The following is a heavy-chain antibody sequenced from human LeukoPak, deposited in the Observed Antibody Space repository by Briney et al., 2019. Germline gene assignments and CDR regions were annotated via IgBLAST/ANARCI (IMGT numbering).Heavy chain of an antibody. CDR1: GLTFSRYS. V-gene: IGHV3-21*01. J-gene: IGHJ5*02. CDR3: AAQSSTSGWFDL. Sequence: GGSLRLSCAVSGLTFSRYSMNWVRQAPGKGLEWVSSISYSSSYIYYADSVKGRCTISRDNAKNSLYLQMNSLRAEDTAVYYCAAQSSTSGWFDLWGQGTLVTVSS. CDR2: ISYSSSYI. D-gene: IGHD6-6*01.